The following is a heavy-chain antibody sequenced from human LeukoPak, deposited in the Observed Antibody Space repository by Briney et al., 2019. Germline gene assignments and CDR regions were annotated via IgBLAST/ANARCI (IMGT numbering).Heavy chain of an antibody. CDR3: ARSRDRYWDAFDV. J-gene: IGHJ3*01. Sequence: PSETLSLTCTVSGGSVSSGSYGWSWIRQPPGKGLEWIGYIYYSGSTNYNPSLKSRVTISVDTSKKQFSLKLSSVTAADTAVYYCARSRDRYWDAFDVWGQGTMVTVSS. V-gene: IGHV4-61*01. D-gene: IGHD1-14*01. CDR1: GGSVSSGSYG. CDR2: IYYSGST.